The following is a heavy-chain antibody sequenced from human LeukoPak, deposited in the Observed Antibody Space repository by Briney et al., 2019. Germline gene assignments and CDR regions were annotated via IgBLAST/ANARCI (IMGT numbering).Heavy chain of an antibody. J-gene: IGHJ6*03. CDR2: INSDGSST. Sequence: GGSLRLSCAASGFTFSSYWMHWVRQAPGKGPVWVSRINSDGSSTSYADSVKGRFTISRDNAKNTLYLQMNSLRAEDTAVYYCAGSSSWYYYYMDVWGKGTTVTVSS. CDR3: AGSSSWYYYYMDV. D-gene: IGHD6-13*01. CDR1: GFTFSSYW. V-gene: IGHV3-74*01.